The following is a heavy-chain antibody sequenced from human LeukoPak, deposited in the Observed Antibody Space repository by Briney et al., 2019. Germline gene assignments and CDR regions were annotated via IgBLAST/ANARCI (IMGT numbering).Heavy chain of an antibody. CDR2: ISYDGSNK. D-gene: IGHD6-13*01. CDR3: AKERAAAGTSFDY. J-gene: IGHJ4*02. V-gene: IGHV3-30*18. CDR1: GFTFSSYG. Sequence: GRSLRLSCAASGFTFSSYGMHWVRQAPGKGLEWVAVISYDGSNKYYADSVKGRFTISRDNSKNTLYLQMNSLRAEDTAVCYCAKERAAAGTSFDYWGQGTLVTVSS.